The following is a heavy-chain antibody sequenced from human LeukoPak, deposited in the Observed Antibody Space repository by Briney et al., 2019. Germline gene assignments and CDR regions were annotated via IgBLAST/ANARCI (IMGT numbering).Heavy chain of an antibody. D-gene: IGHD4-17*01. CDR3: AREDMTTVTTRWAFDI. J-gene: IGHJ3*02. Sequence: PGRSLRLFCAASGFTFSNFAMHWVRQAPDKGLEWVAVISYDGSIKYYADSVKGRFTISRDNSKNTLYLQMNSLRAEDTAVYYCAREDMTTVTTRWAFDIWGQGSRVTVSS. CDR2: ISYDGSIK. V-gene: IGHV3-30*04. CDR1: GFTFSNFA.